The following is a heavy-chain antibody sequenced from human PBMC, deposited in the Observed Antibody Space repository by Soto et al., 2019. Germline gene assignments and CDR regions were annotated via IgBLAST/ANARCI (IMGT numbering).Heavy chain of an antibody. CDR2: ISYDGSNK. CDR1: GFTFSSYG. D-gene: IGHD2-2*01. J-gene: IGHJ4*02. V-gene: IGHV3-30*18. CDR3: AKGPVVPDAPTY. Sequence: GGSLRLSCAASGFTFSSYGMHWVRQAPGKGLEWVAVISYDGSNKYYAGSVKGRFTISRDNSKNTLYLQMNSLRAEDTAVYYCAKGPVVPDAPTYWGQGTLVTVSS.